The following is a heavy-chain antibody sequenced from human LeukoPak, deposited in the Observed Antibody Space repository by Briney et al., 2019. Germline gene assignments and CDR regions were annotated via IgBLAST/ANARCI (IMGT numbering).Heavy chain of an antibody. D-gene: IGHD2-2*01. J-gene: IGHJ6*04. CDR3: AKHPAAMDGGYYYYYYGMDV. CDR2: ISGSGGST. CDR1: GFTFSSYA. Sequence: GGSLRLSCAASGFTFSSYAMSWVRQAPGKGLEWVSAISGSGGSTYYADSVKGRFTISRDNSKNTLYLQMNSLRAEDTAVYYCAKHPAAMDGGYYYYYYGMDVWGKGTTVTVSS. V-gene: IGHV3-23*01.